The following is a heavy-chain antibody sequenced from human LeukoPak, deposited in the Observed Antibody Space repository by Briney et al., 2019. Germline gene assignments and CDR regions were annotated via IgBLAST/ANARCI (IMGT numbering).Heavy chain of an antibody. V-gene: IGHV3-64*01. D-gene: IGHD3-10*01. J-gene: IGHJ4*02. CDR1: GFSISSSA. Sequence: GGSLRLSCAASGFSISSSAMDWVRQAPGKRLEYVSAISSNGGSTYYANSVKGRFTTSGDNSKNTLYLQMGSLRAEDMAVYYCAREPLGSYGSGGFHYWGQGTLVTVSS. CDR2: ISSNGGST. CDR3: AREPLGSYGSGGFHY.